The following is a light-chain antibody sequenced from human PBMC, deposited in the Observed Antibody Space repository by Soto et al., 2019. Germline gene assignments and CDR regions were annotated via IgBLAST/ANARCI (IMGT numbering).Light chain of an antibody. J-gene: IGLJ3*02. V-gene: IGLV2-8*01. CDR1: SSDVGSYNY. CDR3: SSHAGINNVV. CDR2: EVT. Sequence: QSALTQPPSESGSPGQSVTISCTGTSSDVGSYNYVSWYQQHPGKAPRLMIYEVTKRPSGVPGRFSGSKSGNTASLTVSGLQAEDEADYYCSSHAGINNVVFGGGIKVTVL.